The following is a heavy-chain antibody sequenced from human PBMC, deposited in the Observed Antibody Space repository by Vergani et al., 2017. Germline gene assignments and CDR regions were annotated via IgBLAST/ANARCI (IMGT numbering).Heavy chain of an antibody. V-gene: IGHV1-69*02. CDR3: AIVGPGVLTGYSHFDY. D-gene: IGHD3-9*01. Sequence: QVQLVQSGAEVKKPGSSVKVSCKASGGTFSSYTISWVRQAPGQGLEWMGRIIPILGIANYAQKFQGRVTITADKSTSTAYMELSSLRSEDTAVYYCAIVGPGVLTGYSHFDYWGQGTLVTVSS. CDR1: GGTFSSYT. CDR2: IIPILGIA. J-gene: IGHJ4*02.